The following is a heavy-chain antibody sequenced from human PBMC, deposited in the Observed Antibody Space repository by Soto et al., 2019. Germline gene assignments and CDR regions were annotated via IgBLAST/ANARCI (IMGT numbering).Heavy chain of an antibody. J-gene: IGHJ3*02. CDR1: GGSFSTYY. V-gene: IGHV4-34*01. CDR3: ARQYEPDAFDI. CDR2: INHSGNA. D-gene: IGHD3-16*01. Sequence: SETLSLTCAIYGGSFSTYYWSWIRQPPGKGLEWIGEINHSGNANYSPSLKSRVTISVDTSKNQFSLRLSSVTAADTAVYYCARQYEPDAFDIWGQGTMVTVSS.